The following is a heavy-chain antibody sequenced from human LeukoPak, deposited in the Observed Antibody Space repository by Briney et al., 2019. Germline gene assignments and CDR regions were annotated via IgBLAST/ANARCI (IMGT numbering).Heavy chain of an antibody. CDR3: ARDLVAVAGMTGA. CDR2: INPNSGGT. J-gene: IGHJ5*02. D-gene: IGHD6-19*01. Sequence: ASVKVSCKASGYTFTGYYMHWVRQAPGQGLEWMGWINPNSGGTNYAQKFQGRVTMTRDTPISTAYMELSRLRSDDTAVYYCARDLVAVAGMTGAWGQGTLVTVSS. CDR1: GYTFTGYY. V-gene: IGHV1-2*02.